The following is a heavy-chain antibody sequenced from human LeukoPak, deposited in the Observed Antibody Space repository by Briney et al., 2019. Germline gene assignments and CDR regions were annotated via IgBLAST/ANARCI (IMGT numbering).Heavy chain of an antibody. V-gene: IGHV3-23*01. CDR2: IGGSDGST. CDR3: AKRDSSGSYPYYFDY. D-gene: IGHD3-22*01. CDR1: GFTFSTHA. J-gene: IGHJ4*02. Sequence: GGSLRLSCGASGFTFSTHAMSWVRLAPGKGLEWVSAIGGSDGSTYYADSVKGRFTISRDNSKDTLYLQMNSLRAEDTAVYYCAKRDSSGSYPYYFDYWGQGTLVTVSS.